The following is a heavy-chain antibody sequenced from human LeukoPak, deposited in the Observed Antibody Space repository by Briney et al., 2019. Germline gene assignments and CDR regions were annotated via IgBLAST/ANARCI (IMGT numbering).Heavy chain of an antibody. J-gene: IGHJ4*02. CDR1: GFTFSSYS. CDR3: ARDGYNWNDANFDY. CDR2: ISSSSSYI. V-gene: IGHV3-21*01. D-gene: IGHD1-1*01. Sequence: GGSLRPSCAASGFTFSSYSMNWVRQAPGKGLEWVSSISSSSSYIYYADSVKGRFTISRDNAKNSPYLQMNSLRAEDTAVYYCARDGYNWNDANFDYWGQGTLVTVSS.